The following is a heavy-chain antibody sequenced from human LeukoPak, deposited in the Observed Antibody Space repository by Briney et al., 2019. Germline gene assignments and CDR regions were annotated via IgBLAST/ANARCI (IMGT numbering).Heavy chain of an antibody. CDR3: ARATTVITAFDY. J-gene: IGHJ4*02. D-gene: IGHD4-11*01. V-gene: IGHV2-5*01. Sequence: SGPTLVKPTQTLTLTCTFSGFSLRTRGVGVGWVRQPPGKALEWLALIYWNDDKRYSPSLKSRLTITKDTFKNQVVLTMTNMDPVDTAIYHCARATTVITAFDYWGQGTLVTVSS. CDR1: GFSLRTRGVG. CDR2: IYWNDDK.